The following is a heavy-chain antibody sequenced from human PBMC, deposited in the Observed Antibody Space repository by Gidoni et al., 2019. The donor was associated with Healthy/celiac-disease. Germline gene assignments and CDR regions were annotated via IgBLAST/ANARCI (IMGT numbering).Heavy chain of an antibody. V-gene: IGHV2-26*01. CDR3: ARILGSSWYRGLADY. CDR1: GFSLSNARMG. J-gene: IGHJ4*02. D-gene: IGHD6-13*01. Sequence: QVTLKESGPVLVKPTETLPLTCTVSGFSLSNARMGVIWIRQPPGKALEWLAHIFSNDEKSYSTSLKSRLTISKDTSKSQVVLTMTNMDPVDTATYYCARILGSSWYRGLADYWGQGTLVTVSS. CDR2: IFSNDEK.